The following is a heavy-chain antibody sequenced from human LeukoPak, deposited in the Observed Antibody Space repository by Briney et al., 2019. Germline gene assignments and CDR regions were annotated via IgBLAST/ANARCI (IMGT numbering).Heavy chain of an antibody. J-gene: IGHJ3*02. Sequence: PSGTLSLTCAVSGGSFTDSNWWSWVRQPPGKGLEWIGYIYHSGSTYYNPSLKSRVTISVDRSKNQFSLKLSSVTAADTAVYYCARAPDYGDYAGAFDIWGQGTMVTVSS. CDR2: IYHSGST. D-gene: IGHD4-17*01. CDR3: ARAPDYGDYAGAFDI. CDR1: GGSFTDSNW. V-gene: IGHV4-4*02.